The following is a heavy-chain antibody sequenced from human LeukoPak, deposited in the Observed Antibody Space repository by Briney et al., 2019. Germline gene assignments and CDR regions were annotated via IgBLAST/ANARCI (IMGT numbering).Heavy chain of an antibody. CDR1: GGSISSGGYY. CDR2: IYYSGST. J-gene: IGHJ4*02. D-gene: IGHD6-6*01. Sequence: SETLSLTCTVSGGSISSGGYYWSWIRQHPGKGLEWIGYIYYSGSTYYNPSLKSQVTISVDTSKNQFSLKLSSVTAADTAVYYCARAMYSSSSRTYFDYWGQGTLVTVSS. V-gene: IGHV4-31*01. CDR3: ARAMYSSSSRTYFDY.